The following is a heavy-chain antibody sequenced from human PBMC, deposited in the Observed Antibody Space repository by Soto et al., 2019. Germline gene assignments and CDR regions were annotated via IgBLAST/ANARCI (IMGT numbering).Heavy chain of an antibody. CDR1: GFTFSSYA. CDR2: ISGSGGST. V-gene: IGHV3-64*01. Sequence: GGSLRLSCAASGFTFSSYAMNWVRQAPGKGLEWVSGISGSGGSTYYANSVKGRFTISRDNSKNTLYLQMGSLRAEDMAVYYCARDFTYSSSWYEWYFDLWGRGTLVTAPQ. D-gene: IGHD6-13*01. J-gene: IGHJ2*01. CDR3: ARDFTYSSSWYEWYFDL.